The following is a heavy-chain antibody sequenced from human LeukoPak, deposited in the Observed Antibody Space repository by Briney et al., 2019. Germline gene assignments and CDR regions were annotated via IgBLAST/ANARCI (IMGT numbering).Heavy chain of an antibody. CDR3: AKYPRLAASDSFYFDY. D-gene: IGHD6-13*01. Sequence: GGSLRLSCAASRFTFSNYVMHWVRQAPGKGLEWVAFIQYDGSNKSYADSVKGRFTISRDNSKNTLYLQMNGLRAEDTAVYYCAKYPRLAASDSFYFDYWGQGTLVTVSS. CDR2: IQYDGSNK. V-gene: IGHV3-30*02. CDR1: RFTFSNYV. J-gene: IGHJ4*02.